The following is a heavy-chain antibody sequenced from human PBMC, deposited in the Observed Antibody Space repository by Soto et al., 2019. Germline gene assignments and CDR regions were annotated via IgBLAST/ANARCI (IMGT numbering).Heavy chain of an antibody. J-gene: IGHJ5*02. CDR1: GGFVSSASYF. CDR2: VYYTGTT. D-gene: IGHD2-15*01. Sequence: QVQLQESGPGLVKPSETLSLTCTVSGGFVSSASYFWSWIRQPPGKEMEFIAYVYYTGTTKYSPSLKSRASISLDTSKNQFSLNLSSVTTAYTAIYYCARMRFVEVPYWFDPWGQGILVTVS. V-gene: IGHV4-61*01. CDR3: ARMRFVEVPYWFDP.